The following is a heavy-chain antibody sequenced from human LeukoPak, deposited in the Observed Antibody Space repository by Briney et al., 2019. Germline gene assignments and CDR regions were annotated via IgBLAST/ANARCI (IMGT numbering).Heavy chain of an antibody. CDR3: ARGRQFGGVIVRALDY. V-gene: IGHV4-39*07. D-gene: IGHD3-16*02. Sequence: SETLSLTCTVSGGSISSSSYYWGWIRQPPGKGLEWIGSIYYSGSTYYNPSLKSRVTISVDTSKNQFSLKLSSVTAADTAVYYCARGRQFGGVIVRALDYWGQGTLVTVSS. CDR1: GGSISSSSYY. CDR2: IYYSGST. J-gene: IGHJ4*02.